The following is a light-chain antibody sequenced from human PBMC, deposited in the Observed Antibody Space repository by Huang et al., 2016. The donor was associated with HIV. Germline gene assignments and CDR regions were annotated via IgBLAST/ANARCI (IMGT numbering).Light chain of an antibody. CDR1: QSVSTN. V-gene: IGKV3-15*01. CDR3: QQYNNWPPLT. CDR2: GTS. J-gene: IGKJ4*01. Sequence: EIVMTQSPATLSVSPGERATLSCRASQSVSTNLAWYQQQAGQAPRLLRYGTSTRTTGVPARFSGSGSGTEFTLTISSLQSEDFAVYYCQQYNNWPPLTFGGGTRVEIK.